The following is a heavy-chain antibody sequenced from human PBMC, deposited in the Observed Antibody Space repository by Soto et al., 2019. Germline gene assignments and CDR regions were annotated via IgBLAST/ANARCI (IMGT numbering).Heavy chain of an antibody. V-gene: IGHV3-11*01. CDR1: GFTFSDYY. CDR3: ARTTWELGVRFDY. CDR2: IGGSGTTV. Sequence: QVQLVESGGGLIRPGGSLRLSCTASGFTFSDYYMTWIRRAPGKGLECLSSIGGSGTTVHYADSVKGRFTISRDNATNDLFLQMDGLRAEDTAVYYCARTTWELGVRFDYWGQGAQVTVSS. J-gene: IGHJ4*02. D-gene: IGHD1-1*01.